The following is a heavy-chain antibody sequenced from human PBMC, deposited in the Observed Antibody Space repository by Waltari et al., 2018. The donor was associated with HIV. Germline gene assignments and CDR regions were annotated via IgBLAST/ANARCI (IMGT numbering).Heavy chain of an antibody. CDR3: ARVRLNPRGYFDN. V-gene: IGHV4-31*01. D-gene: IGHD3-16*01. CDR1: GASISSGNFY. J-gene: IGHJ4*02. CDR2: ISYQGVT. Sequence: QVQLRESGPGLVKPSETLSLTCTVSGASISSGNFYWSWIRRQPEKGLECLGYISYQGVTYNTPSLTNPISISADTSNYQFSLRLNSVTAADTAFYYCARVRLNPRGYFDNWGQGTQVTVSS.